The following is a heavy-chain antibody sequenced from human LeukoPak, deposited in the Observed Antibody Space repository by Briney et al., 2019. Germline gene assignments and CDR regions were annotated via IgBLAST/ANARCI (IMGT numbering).Heavy chain of an antibody. Sequence: GGSLRLSCAASGFTFSSYGMHWVRQAPGKGLEWVAFIRYDGSNKYYADSVKGRFTISRDNSKNTLYLQMNSLRAEDTAVHYCAKDPSFRPGYFDYWGQGTLVTLFS. V-gene: IGHV3-30*02. CDR1: GFTFSSYG. J-gene: IGHJ4*02. CDR3: AKDPSFRPGYFDY. CDR2: IRYDGSNK.